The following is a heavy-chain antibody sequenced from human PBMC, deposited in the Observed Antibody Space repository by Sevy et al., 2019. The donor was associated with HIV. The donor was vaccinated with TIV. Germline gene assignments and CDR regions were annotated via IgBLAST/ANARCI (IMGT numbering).Heavy chain of an antibody. CDR1: GFTFSSYS. CDR3: ARLPAARRITGMDV. CDR2: ISSSSSYI. V-gene: IGHV3-21*01. J-gene: IGHJ6*02. D-gene: IGHD2-2*01. Sequence: GGSLRLSCAASGFTFSSYSMNWVRQAPGKGLEWVSSISSSSSYIYYAGSVKGRFTISRDNAKNSLYLQMNSLRAEDTAVYYCARLPAARRITGMDVWGQGTTVTVSS.